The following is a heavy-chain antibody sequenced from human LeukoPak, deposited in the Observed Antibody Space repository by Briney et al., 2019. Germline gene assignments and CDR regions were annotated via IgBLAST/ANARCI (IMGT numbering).Heavy chain of an antibody. CDR2: IYYSGSS. D-gene: IGHD3-3*01. Sequence: SETLSLTCTVSGGSVSSGSYYWSWIRQPPGKGLEWIGYIYYSGSSNYNPSLKSRVTISVDTSKNQFSLKLSSVTAADTAVYYCARDAGTIFGVIRFAFDIWGHGTMVTVSS. V-gene: IGHV4-61*01. J-gene: IGHJ3*02. CDR1: GGSVSSGSYY. CDR3: ARDAGTIFGVIRFAFDI.